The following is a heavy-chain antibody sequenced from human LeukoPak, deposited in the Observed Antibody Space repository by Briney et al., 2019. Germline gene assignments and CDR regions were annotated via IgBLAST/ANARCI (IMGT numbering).Heavy chain of an antibody. CDR3: ARENWDLVAVPMDV. CDR1: GFSFSTSS. J-gene: IGHJ6*04. CDR2: ISSSSSAI. D-gene: IGHD1-26*01. Sequence: GGSLRLSRAASGFSFSTSSMNWVRQAPGKGLEWISYISSSSSAIYYGDSVKGRFAISRDNAKNSLYLQMNSLRAEDTAIYYCARENWDLVAVPMDVWGKGTTVIVSS. V-gene: IGHV3-48*01.